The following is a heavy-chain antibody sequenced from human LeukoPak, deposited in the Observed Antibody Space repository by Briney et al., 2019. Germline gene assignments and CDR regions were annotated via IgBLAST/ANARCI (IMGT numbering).Heavy chain of an antibody. CDR2: IRYDGSHK. CDR1: AFTFSSYG. CDR3: AKADSGSYYGLGYYFAY. Sequence: GGSLRLSCAASAFTFSSYGMHWVGQAPGKGLEGVAFIRYDGSHKIYEDSLKGRFTISRDNSKNTLYLQMNSLRPEDTALYYCAKADSGSYYGLGYYFAYWGQGTLVTVSS. V-gene: IGHV3-30*02. D-gene: IGHD1-26*01. J-gene: IGHJ4*02.